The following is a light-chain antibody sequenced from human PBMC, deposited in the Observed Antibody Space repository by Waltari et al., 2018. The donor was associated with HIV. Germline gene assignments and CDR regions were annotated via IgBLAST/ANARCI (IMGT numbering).Light chain of an antibody. CDR2: GVS. CDR3: SSYTTTATLV. J-gene: IGLJ1*01. Sequence: QSALTQPASVSGSPGQSITIFCIGTSSDISAYNSVAWYQQHPGKAPNLIVYGVSNRPSDVSARFSVSKSGNTASLTISGLQDDDESDYYCSSYTTTATLVFGTGTKVTVL. V-gene: IGLV2-14*03. CDR1: SSDISAYNS.